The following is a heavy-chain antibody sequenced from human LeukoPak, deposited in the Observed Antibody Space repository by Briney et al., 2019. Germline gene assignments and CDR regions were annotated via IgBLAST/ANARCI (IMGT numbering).Heavy chain of an antibody. D-gene: IGHD2-2*01. CDR2: INPNSGDT. J-gene: IGHJ5*02. CDR3: ARVSIVVVPAAQYNWFDP. V-gene: IGHV1-2*06. CDR1: GYTFTSYY. Sequence: ASVKVSCKASGYTFTSYYIHWVRQAPGQGLEWMGRINPNSGDTNYAQKFQGRVTMTTDTSISTAYMELSRLRSEDTAVYYCARVSIVVVPAAQYNWFDPWGQGTLVTVSS.